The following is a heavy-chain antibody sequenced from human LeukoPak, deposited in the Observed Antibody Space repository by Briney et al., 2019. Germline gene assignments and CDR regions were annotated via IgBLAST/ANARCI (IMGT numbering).Heavy chain of an antibody. D-gene: IGHD3-22*01. J-gene: IGHJ4*02. CDR3: ARTYYYDSSGYLPRVSFDY. CDR2: VNPSGNT. Sequence: TSETLSLTCAVYGETFSGFYWSWIRQPPGKGLEWIGEVNPSGNTNYNPSLKSRVTISVDTSKNQFSLKLSSVTAADTAVYYCARTYYYDSSGYLPRVSFDYWGQGTLVTVSS. CDR1: GETFSGFY. V-gene: IGHV4-34*01.